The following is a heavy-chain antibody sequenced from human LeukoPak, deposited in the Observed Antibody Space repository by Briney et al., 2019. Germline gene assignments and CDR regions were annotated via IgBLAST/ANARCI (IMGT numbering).Heavy chain of an antibody. J-gene: IGHJ4*02. CDR2: IKQDGSEK. CDR3: ARGMSSGYDFDY. CDR1: GFTFSNAW. V-gene: IGHV3-7*01. D-gene: IGHD5-12*01. Sequence: GGSLRLSCAASGFTFSNAWMSWVRQAPGKGLEWVANIKQDGSEKYYVDSVKGRFTISRDNAKNSLYLQMNSLRAEDTAVYYCARGMSSGYDFDYWGQGTLVTVSS.